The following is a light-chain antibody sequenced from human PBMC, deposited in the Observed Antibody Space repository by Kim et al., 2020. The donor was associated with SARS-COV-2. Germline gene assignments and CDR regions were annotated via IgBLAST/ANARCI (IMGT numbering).Light chain of an antibody. CDR1: SLSNYY. J-gene: IGLJ3*02. Sequence: ALGQTVRLTCQGDSLSNYYATWYQQRPGQAPTLVLYGKNDRPSGVPDRFSGSASGNTASLTITGAQAEDEADYYCSSRDSTGDHVVFGGGTQLTVL. V-gene: IGLV3-19*01. CDR2: GKN. CDR3: SSRDSTGDHVV.